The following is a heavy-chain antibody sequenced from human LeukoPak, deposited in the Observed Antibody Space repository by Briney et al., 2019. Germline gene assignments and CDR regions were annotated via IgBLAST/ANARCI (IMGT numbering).Heavy chain of an antibody. CDR3: ARIYGGNSYYFDY. D-gene: IGHD4-23*01. J-gene: IGHJ4*02. V-gene: IGHV3-7*01. CDR2: IKQDGSEI. CDR1: GFTFSSNW. Sequence: GGSLRLSCAASGFTFSSNWMSWVRQAPGKGLEWVGNIKQDGSEIYYVDSVKGRFTISRDNAKNSLYLQMNSLRAEDTAVYYCARIYGGNSYYFDYWGQGTLVTVSS.